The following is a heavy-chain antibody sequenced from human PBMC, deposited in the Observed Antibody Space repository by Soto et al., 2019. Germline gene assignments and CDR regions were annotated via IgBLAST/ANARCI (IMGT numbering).Heavy chain of an antibody. Sequence: QVHLQQWGAGLLKPSETLSLTCAVYGGSFSGYHWSWIRQSPGEGLEWIGEINHSGSTNCNPSLKSRVIISVATSKNQFSLKLSSVTAADTAVYYCATSLSGSSLYGMDVWGQGITVTVSS. D-gene: IGHD1-26*01. CDR1: GGSFSGYH. J-gene: IGHJ6*02. V-gene: IGHV4-34*01. CDR3: ATSLSGSSLYGMDV. CDR2: INHSGST.